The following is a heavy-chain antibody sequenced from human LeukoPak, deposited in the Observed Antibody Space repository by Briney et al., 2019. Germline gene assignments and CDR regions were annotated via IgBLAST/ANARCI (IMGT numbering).Heavy chain of an antibody. CDR1: GHTFTTYD. D-gene: IGHD3-16*02. Sequence: ASVKVSCKASGHTFTTYDINWVRQATGQGLEWMGWVNPDSGNTGYAQKFQGRVTMTRNTSISTAYMELSSLRSDDTAVYYCARADYDYVWGSYRLPDPWGQGTLVTVSS. CDR3: ARADYDYVWGSYRLPDP. V-gene: IGHV1-8*01. J-gene: IGHJ5*02. CDR2: VNPDSGNT.